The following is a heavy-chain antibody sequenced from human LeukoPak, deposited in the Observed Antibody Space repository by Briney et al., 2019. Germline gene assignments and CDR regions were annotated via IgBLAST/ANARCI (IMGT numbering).Heavy chain of an antibody. Sequence: PGGSLRLSCAASGFTFSSYGMHWVRQAPGKGLEWVAVISYDGSNKYYADSVKGRFTISRDNSKNTLYLQMNSLRAEDTAVYYCAKGEAAIMSAFDIWGQGTMVTVSS. CDR2: ISYDGSNK. CDR1: GFTFSSYG. D-gene: IGHD2-2*02. J-gene: IGHJ3*02. V-gene: IGHV3-30*18. CDR3: AKGEAAIMSAFDI.